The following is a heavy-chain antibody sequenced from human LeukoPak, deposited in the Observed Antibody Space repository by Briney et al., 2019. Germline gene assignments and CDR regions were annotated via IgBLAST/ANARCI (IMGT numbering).Heavy chain of an antibody. Sequence: GGSLRLSCAASGFTLSSYAMSWVRQAPGKGLEWVSAISTSGVSTYYADSVKGRFTISRDNSKNTLYLQMNSLRAEDTAVYYCARDQTTVNGFDYWGQGTLVTVSS. J-gene: IGHJ4*02. CDR2: ISTSGVST. CDR3: ARDQTTVNGFDY. CDR1: GFTLSSYA. V-gene: IGHV3-23*01. D-gene: IGHD4-17*01.